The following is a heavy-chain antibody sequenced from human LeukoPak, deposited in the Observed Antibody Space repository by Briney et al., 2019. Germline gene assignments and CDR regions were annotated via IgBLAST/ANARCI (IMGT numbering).Heavy chain of an antibody. CDR3: ARVTVTDAFDI. V-gene: IGHV3-30*02. CDR2: IHYDGNNYK. Sequence: PGGSLRLSCAASGFTFSSYGMHWVRQAPGKGLEWVTFIHYDGNNYKDYADSVKGRFTISRDNAKNSLYLQMNSLRAEDTAVYYCARVTVTDAFDIWGQGTMVTVSS. CDR1: GFTFSSYG. D-gene: IGHD4-17*01. J-gene: IGHJ3*02.